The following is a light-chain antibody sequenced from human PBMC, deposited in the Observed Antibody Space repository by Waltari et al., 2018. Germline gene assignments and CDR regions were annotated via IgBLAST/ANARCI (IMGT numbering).Light chain of an antibody. CDR2: VNSDGSH. CDR3: QTGGHGTWV. CDR1: SGHSSNV. Sequence: QLVLTQSPSASASLGASVRLTCTLSSGHSSNVIAWHQQQPEKGPRYLMRVNSDGSHSKGEGIPDRFSGSSAGAERYLTISSLQAEDEADYYCQTGGHGTWVFGGGTKLTVL. V-gene: IGLV4-69*01. J-gene: IGLJ3*02.